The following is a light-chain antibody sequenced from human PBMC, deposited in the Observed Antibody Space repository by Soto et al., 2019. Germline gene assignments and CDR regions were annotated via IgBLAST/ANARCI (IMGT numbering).Light chain of an antibody. CDR3: LQRSDWWT. J-gene: IGKJ1*01. Sequence: EIVLTQSPSTMSVSPGERATLSCRASQSVSNTVAWHQQKPGQTPRLLVYGASNRATGIPARFSGSGSGADFTLTISSLEPEDFAVYYCLQRSDWWTFGQGTKVDIK. V-gene: IGKV3-11*01. CDR1: QSVSNT. CDR2: GAS.